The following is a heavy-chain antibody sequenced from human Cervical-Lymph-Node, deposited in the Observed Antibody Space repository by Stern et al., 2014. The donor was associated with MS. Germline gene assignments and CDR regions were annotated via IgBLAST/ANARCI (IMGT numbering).Heavy chain of an antibody. CDR1: GYIFSTYW. Sequence: VQLVESGAEVKKPGESLRISCKGSGYIFSTYWIGWVRQMPGKGLEWMGIIYPGDSDTRYSPSFQGQVTFSADKSISTACLQWSSLKASDTAMYYCARPSNSGLFFQHWGQGTLVTVSS. V-gene: IGHV5-51*01. CDR3: ARPSNSGLFFQH. CDR2: IYPGDSDT. D-gene: IGHD6-19*01. J-gene: IGHJ1*01.